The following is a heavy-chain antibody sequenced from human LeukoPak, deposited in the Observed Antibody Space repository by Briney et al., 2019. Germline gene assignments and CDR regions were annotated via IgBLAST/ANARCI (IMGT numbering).Heavy chain of an antibody. Sequence: PGGSLRLSCAASGFTFSSYGMSWVRQAPGKGLEWVSFIRSKAYGGTTEYAASVKGRFTISRDDSKSIAYLQMNSLKTEDTAVYYCTTDEGEDTSYWGQGTLVTVSS. J-gene: IGHJ4*02. V-gene: IGHV3-49*04. D-gene: IGHD1-26*01. CDR1: GFTFSSYG. CDR2: IRSKAYGGTT. CDR3: TTDEGEDTSY.